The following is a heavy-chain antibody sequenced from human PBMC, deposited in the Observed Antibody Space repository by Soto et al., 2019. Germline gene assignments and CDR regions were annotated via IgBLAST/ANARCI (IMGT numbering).Heavy chain of an antibody. CDR1: GYTFTGYY. CDR3: ARLPMRIAVAGSAPNWFDP. Sequence: ASVKVSCKASGYTFTGYYMHWVRQAPGQGLEWMGWINPNSGGTNYAQKFQGRVTMTRDTSISTAYMELSRLRSDDTAVYYCARLPMRIAVAGSAPNWFDPWGQGTLVTVSS. J-gene: IGHJ5*02. CDR2: INPNSGGT. V-gene: IGHV1-2*02. D-gene: IGHD6-19*01.